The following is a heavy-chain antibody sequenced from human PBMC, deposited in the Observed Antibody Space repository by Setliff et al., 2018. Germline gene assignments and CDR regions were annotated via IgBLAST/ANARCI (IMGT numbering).Heavy chain of an antibody. Sequence: GASVKVSCKASGGTFSSYAISWVRQAPGQGLEWMGRIIPIFGTANYAQKFQGRVTITADESTSTAYMELSSLRSEDTAVYYCARDPSPYGGAFYFDYWGQGTLVTVSS. CDR2: IIPIFGTA. J-gene: IGHJ4*02. D-gene: IGHD1-26*01. CDR1: GGTFSSYA. V-gene: IGHV1-69*13. CDR3: ARDPSPYGGAFYFDY.